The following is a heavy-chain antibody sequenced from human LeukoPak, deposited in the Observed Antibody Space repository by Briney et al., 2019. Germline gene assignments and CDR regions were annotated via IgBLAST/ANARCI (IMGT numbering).Heavy chain of an antibody. CDR1: GYTFTGYY. J-gene: IGHJ3*02. CDR2: INPNSGGT. D-gene: IGHD3-22*01. V-gene: IGHV1-2*02. Sequence: APVKVSCKASGYTFTGYYMHWVRQAPGQGLEWMGWINPNSGGTNYAQKFQGRVTMTRDTSISTAYMELSRLRSDDTAVYYCARDVIVGTDAFDIWGQGTMVTVSS. CDR3: ARDVIVGTDAFDI.